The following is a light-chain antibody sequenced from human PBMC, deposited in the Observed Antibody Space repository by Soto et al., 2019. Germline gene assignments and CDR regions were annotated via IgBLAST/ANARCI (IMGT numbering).Light chain of an antibody. V-gene: IGKV3-15*01. CDR3: HQYNSWPPGT. CDR1: QSISRS. CDR2: DAS. Sequence: EIVFTQSPAILSVSTGERATLSCRASQSISRSLAWYQQKPGQAPRLLISDASTRATGIPARFSGSGSGTEFTLTISSLQSEDFALYYCHQYNSWPPGTFGQGTKVDIK. J-gene: IGKJ2*01.